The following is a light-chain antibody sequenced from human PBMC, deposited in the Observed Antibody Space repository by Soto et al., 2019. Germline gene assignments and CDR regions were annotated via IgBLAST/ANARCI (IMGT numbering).Light chain of an antibody. J-gene: IGKJ3*01. CDR2: GAS. Sequence: ELVLTQSPGTLSLSPGERATLYCRASQGVTPAYLAWYQHKPGQAPRLLIYGASNRATGIPDRFIGSGSGTYFTLTISSLEPEDFAVYSCLQEGVSPLFTFGPGTSVDFK. CDR1: QGVTPAY. CDR3: LQEGVSPLFT. V-gene: IGKV3-20*01.